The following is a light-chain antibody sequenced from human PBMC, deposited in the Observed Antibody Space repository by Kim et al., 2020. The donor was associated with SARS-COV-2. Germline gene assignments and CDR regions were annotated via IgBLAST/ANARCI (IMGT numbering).Light chain of an antibody. CDR1: QSISIY. CDR2: AAS. Sequence: IQITQSPSFLSSSVGDRVTVTCRASQSISIYFNWYQQKPGKAPKVLIYAASSLQSGVPSRFSGSGSGTEFTLTISSLQPEDFATYYCQQCNSTPSTFGQGTQLDIK. J-gene: IGKJ5*01. CDR3: QQCNSTPST. V-gene: IGKV1-39*01.